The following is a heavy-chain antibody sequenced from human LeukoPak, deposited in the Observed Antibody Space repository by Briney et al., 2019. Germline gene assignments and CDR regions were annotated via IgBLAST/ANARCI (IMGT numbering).Heavy chain of an antibody. CDR1: GFTFSSYG. Sequence: GGSLRLSCAAPGFTFSSYGMHWVRQAPGKGLEWVAVIWYDGSNKYYADSVKGRFTISRDNSKNTLYLQMNSLSAEDTAVYYCAKDVDVVAPNPLDYWGQGTLVTVSS. CDR2: IWYDGSNK. D-gene: IGHD5-12*01. J-gene: IGHJ4*02. V-gene: IGHV3-33*06. CDR3: AKDVDVVAPNPLDY.